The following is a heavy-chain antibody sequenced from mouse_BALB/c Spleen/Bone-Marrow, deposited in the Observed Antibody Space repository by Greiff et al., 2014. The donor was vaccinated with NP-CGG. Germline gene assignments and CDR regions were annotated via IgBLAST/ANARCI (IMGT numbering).Heavy chain of an antibody. CDR1: GYTFTSYW. D-gene: IGHD1-1*01. Sequence: QVQLKHSGAELVKPGASVKLSCKASGYTFTSYWMHWVKQRPGQGLEWIGEINPSNGRTNYNEKFKSKATLTVDKSSSTAYMQLSSLTSEDSAVYYCAPYYYGSSYGFYWYFDVWGAGTTVTVSS. V-gene: IGHV1S81*02. CDR3: APYYYGSSYGFYWYFDV. CDR2: INPSNGRT. J-gene: IGHJ1*01.